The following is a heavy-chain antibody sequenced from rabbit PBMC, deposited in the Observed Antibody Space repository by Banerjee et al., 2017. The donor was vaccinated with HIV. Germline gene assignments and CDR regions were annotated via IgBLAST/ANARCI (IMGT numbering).Heavy chain of an antibody. V-gene: IGHV1S40*01. CDR1: GFSFSSSYY. J-gene: IGHJ4*01. CDR2: IYVGSSGST. CDR3: ARDLILWAGSSFNL. D-gene: IGHD8-1*01. Sequence: QSLEESGGDLVKPGASLTVTCTASGFSFSSSYYMCWVRQAPGKGLEWIACIYVGSSGSTYYASWAKGRFTISKTSSTTVTLQMTSLTAADTATYFCARDLILWAGSSFNLWGPGTLVTVS.